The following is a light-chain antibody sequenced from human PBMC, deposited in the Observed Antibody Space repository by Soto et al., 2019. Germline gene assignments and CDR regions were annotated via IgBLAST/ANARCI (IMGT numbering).Light chain of an antibody. CDR3: QPRDSSLSSSWV. CDR2: HNN. Sequence: QSALTQPPSVSGAPGQRVTISCTGSSSNIGADFDVHWYQHLPGTAPKLLISHNNNRPSGVPDRFSGSKSGTSASLAITGLQPDDEAVYYCQPRDSSLSSSWVFGGGTKLTVL. J-gene: IGLJ3*02. CDR1: SSNIGADFD. V-gene: IGLV1-40*01.